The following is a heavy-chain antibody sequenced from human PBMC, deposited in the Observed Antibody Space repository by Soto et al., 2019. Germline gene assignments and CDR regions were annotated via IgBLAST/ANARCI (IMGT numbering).Heavy chain of an antibody. D-gene: IGHD2-15*01. Sequence: GGSLRLSCAASGFTFSSYSMNWLRQAPGKGLEWVSYISSIGTSIYYVDSLKGRFTISRDNAKNSLYVQMNSLRVEDTAVYYCARGGIGYCSGGTCFYTAFDIWGQGSMVTVSS. J-gene: IGHJ3*02. CDR1: GFTFSSYS. CDR2: ISSIGTSI. CDR3: ARGGIGYCSGGTCFYTAFDI. V-gene: IGHV3-48*04.